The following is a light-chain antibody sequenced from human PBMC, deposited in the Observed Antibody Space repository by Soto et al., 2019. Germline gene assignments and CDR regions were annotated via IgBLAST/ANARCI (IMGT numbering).Light chain of an antibody. CDR1: QGVSSN. J-gene: IGKJ1*01. CDR2: DAS. Sequence: EIVLTQSPGTLSLSPGERATLSCRASQGVSSNYLAWYQQKSGQAPRLLIYDASTRATGIPARFSGSGSGTEFTLTISSLQSEDFAVYYCQQYHNWPPWTFGQGTKVDIK. CDR3: QQYHNWPPWT. V-gene: IGKV3-15*01.